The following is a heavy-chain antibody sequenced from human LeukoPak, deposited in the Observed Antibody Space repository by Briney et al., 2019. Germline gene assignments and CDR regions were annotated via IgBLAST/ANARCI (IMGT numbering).Heavy chain of an antibody. CDR3: AKNNGQNLFDP. CDR1: GFTFSSYW. Sequence: GGSLRLSCEASGFTFSSYWMTWVRQAPGKGLEWVANIKQDDTEKYYVDSVKGRFTVSRDNGKNSLYLQMNSLRAEDTAVYYCAKNNGQNLFDPWGQGTLVTVSS. J-gene: IGHJ5*02. D-gene: IGHD1/OR15-1a*01. CDR2: IKQDDTEK. V-gene: IGHV3-7*03.